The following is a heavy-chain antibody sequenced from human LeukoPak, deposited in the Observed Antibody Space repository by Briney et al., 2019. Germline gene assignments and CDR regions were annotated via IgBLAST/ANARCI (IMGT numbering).Heavy chain of an antibody. CDR1: GASLNGHY. V-gene: IGHV4-34*01. D-gene: IGHD2-8*01. J-gene: IGHJ5*02. Sequence: KASETLCLTCAVYGASLNGHYWSWIRQPPGKGLEWIGEGSDVGGTKYNPSLKSRVTISADTSKNQFSLKLSSVTAADTAVYYCAQNGKSGFSFDPWGQGTLVTVSS. CDR3: AQNGKSGFSFDP. CDR2: GSDVGGT.